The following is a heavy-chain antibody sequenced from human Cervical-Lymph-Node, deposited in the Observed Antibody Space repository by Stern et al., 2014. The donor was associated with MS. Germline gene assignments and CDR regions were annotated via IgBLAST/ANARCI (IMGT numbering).Heavy chain of an antibody. Sequence: QVQLVQSGSELKKPGASVKVSCKASGYTFTSYSINWVRQAPGQGLEWMGWINTNTGNPTYARGLTGRFVFSLDTSVSTAYLQITSLKGDDTAVYYCARAYSSTWYPGEFFDYWGQGTLVTVSS. CDR3: ARAYSSTWYPGEFFDY. V-gene: IGHV7-4-1*02. CDR2: INTNTGNP. CDR1: GYTFTSYS. D-gene: IGHD6-13*01. J-gene: IGHJ4*02.